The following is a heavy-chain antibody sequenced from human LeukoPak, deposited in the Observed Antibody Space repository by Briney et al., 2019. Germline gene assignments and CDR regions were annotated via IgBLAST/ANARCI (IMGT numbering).Heavy chain of an antibody. CDR3: ARGTIGNIVVIPAVLDH. J-gene: IGHJ4*02. V-gene: IGHV3-30*03. Sequence: GGSLRLSCAASGFTFSSYGMHWVRQAPGKGLEWVAVISYDGSNKYYADSVKGRFTISRDNSKNTLYLQMNSLRAEDTAVYYCARGTIGNIVVIPAVLDHWGQGTLVTVSS. CDR1: GFTFSSYG. CDR2: ISYDGSNK. D-gene: IGHD2-2*01.